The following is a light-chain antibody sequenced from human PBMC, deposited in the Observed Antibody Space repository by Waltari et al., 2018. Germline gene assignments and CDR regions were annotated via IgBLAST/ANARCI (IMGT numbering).Light chain of an antibody. CDR3: QQRSIPLT. CDR1: QSVSSY. J-gene: IGKJ4*01. CDR2: DAS. Sequence: EIVLTQSPATLSLSPGERATLSCRASQSVSSYLAWYQQKPGQAPRLLIYDASNRATGIPARFSGSGSGTDFTLTSSSLEPEDFAVYYCQQRSIPLTFGGGTKVEIK. V-gene: IGKV3-11*01.